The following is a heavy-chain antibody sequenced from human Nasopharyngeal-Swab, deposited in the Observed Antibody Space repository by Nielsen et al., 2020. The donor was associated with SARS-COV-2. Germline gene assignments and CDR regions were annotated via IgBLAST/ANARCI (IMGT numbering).Heavy chain of an antibody. J-gene: IGHJ1*01. Sequence: GESLKISCAASGFNVSNNYMTWVRQAPGKGLEWASIIYSSGSIYHADSVKGRFIISRDTSKNTLSLRMNSLRVEDTAVYYCASAVTGPLYWGQGTLVTVSS. CDR1: GFNVSNNY. V-gene: IGHV3-53*01. CDR2: IYSSGSI. CDR3: ASAVTGPLY. D-gene: IGHD4-11*01.